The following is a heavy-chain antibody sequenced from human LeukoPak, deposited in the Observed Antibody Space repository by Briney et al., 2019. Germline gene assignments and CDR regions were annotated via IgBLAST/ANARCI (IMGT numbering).Heavy chain of an antibody. V-gene: IGHV3-7*01. CDR2: IKQDGSEK. J-gene: IGHJ5*02. Sequence: GGSLRLSCAASGFTFSSYWMSWVRQAPGKGLEWVANIKQDGSEKYYVDSVKGRFTISRDNAKNSLYLQMNSLRAEDTAVYYCARDMGSNWGRPKRFDPWGQGTLVTVSS. CDR1: GFTFSSYW. CDR3: ARDMGSNWGRPKRFDP. D-gene: IGHD7-27*01.